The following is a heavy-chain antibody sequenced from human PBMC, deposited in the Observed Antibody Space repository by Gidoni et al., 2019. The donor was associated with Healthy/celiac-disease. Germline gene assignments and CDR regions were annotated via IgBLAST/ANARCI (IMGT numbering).Heavy chain of an antibody. V-gene: IGHV4-31*03. Sequence: QVQLQESGPGLVKPSQTLSLTCTVSVGSISSGGYYWSWIRQPPGKGLEWIGYIYYSGSTYYNPSLKSRVTISVDTSKNQFSLKLSSVTAADTAVYHCARGAHYGDYVDYWGQGTLVTVSS. CDR1: VGSISSGGYY. J-gene: IGHJ4*02. CDR3: ARGAHYGDYVDY. CDR2: IYYSGST. D-gene: IGHD4-17*01.